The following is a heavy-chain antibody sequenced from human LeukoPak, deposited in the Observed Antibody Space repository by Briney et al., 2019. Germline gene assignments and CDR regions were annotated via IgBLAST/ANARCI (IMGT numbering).Heavy chain of an antibody. CDR3: ARVRPKAAGTSLYYYYGMDV. V-gene: IGHV1-8*01. Sequence: ASVKVSCKASGYTFTSYDINWVRQATGQGLEWMGWMNPNSGNTGYAQKFQGRVTMTRNTSISTAYMELSSLRSEDTAVYYCARVRPKAAGTSLYYYYGMDVWGQGTTVTVSS. CDR1: GYTFTSYD. J-gene: IGHJ6*02. CDR2: MNPNSGNT. D-gene: IGHD6-13*01.